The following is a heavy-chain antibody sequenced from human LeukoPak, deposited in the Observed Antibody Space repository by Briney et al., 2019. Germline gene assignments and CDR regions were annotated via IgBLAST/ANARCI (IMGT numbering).Heavy chain of an antibody. J-gene: IGHJ4*02. CDR3: AKGGGGYCSSTSCYSDY. Sequence: PGGSLRLSCAASGFTFSSYGMHWVRQAPGKGLEWVTFIRYDGSNKYYADSVKGRFTISRDNSKNTLYLQMNSLRAEDTAVYYCAKGGGGYCSSTSCYSDYWGQGTLVTVSS. CDR2: IRYDGSNK. D-gene: IGHD2-2*01. V-gene: IGHV3-30*02. CDR1: GFTFSSYG.